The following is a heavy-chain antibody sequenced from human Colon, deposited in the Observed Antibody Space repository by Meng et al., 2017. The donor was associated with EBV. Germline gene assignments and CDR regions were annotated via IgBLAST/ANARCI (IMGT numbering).Heavy chain of an antibody. D-gene: IGHD3-10*01. CDR2: INHSGST. V-gene: IGHV4-34*02. CDR1: GGSFSGYY. Sequence: QVHLQQWGRGLLKPSENLSLTCAVYGGSFSGYYWTWIRQPPGKGLEWIGEINHSGSTNYNPSLKSRVTISVDTSKNQFSLKLSSVTAADTAVYYCARGLAWFRELLSINWFDPWGQGTLVTVSS. CDR3: ARGLAWFRELLSINWFDP. J-gene: IGHJ5*02.